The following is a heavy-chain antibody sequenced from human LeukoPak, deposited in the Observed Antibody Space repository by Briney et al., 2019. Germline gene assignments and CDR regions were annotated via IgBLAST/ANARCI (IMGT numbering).Heavy chain of an antibody. CDR2: IKQEGSEK. D-gene: IGHD2-2*01. CDR1: GFTFSSYW. V-gene: IGHV3-7*01. CDR3: ARDWIRRSRYYAPLLDAFDI. Sequence: SGGSLRLSCAASGFTFSSYWMNWVRQVPGKGLEWVANIKQEGSEKYYMDSVKGRFTISRDNAKNSLYLQMNSLRAEDTAVYYCARDWIRRSRYYAPLLDAFDIWGQGTMVTVSS. J-gene: IGHJ3*02.